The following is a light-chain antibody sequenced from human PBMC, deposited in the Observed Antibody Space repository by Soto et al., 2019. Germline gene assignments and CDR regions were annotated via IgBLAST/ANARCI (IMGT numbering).Light chain of an antibody. CDR2: GAS. CDR3: QQYNYWPRT. CDR1: QSVSSN. J-gene: IGKJ1*01. V-gene: IGKV3-15*01. Sequence: EVVMTQSPATLSVSPGERATLSCRASQSVSSNLAWYQQTAGQTPRPLIYGASTRATGVPARFGGSGSGTEFTLTISSLQSEDFTVYYCQQYNYWPRTFGQGTKV.